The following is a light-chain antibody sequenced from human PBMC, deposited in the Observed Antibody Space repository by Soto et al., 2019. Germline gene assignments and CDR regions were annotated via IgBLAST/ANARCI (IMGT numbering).Light chain of an antibody. V-gene: IGKV1-39*01. Sequence: DIQMTQSPSSLSAYVGDRVNITCLASQSISYYLNWYQQKPGRAPNLLMYGASSLQSGVPSRFTGSGSGTEFTLTITSLQPGDFATYYCQQTYTTPLTFGGRTKVAI. J-gene: IGKJ4*01. CDR2: GAS. CDR1: QSISYY. CDR3: QQTYTTPLT.